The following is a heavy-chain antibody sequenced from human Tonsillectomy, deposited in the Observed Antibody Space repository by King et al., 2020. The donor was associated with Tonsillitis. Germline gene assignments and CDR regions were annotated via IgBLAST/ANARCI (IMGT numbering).Heavy chain of an antibody. Sequence: QLVPSGAEVKKPGASVKVSCKASGYTFTSYGISWVRQAPGQGLEWMGWISTYNGHTIHAQKLQGRVTMTTDTSTRTAYMELKSLRSDDTAVYYCARDQAATGTAIDYWGQGTLVTVSS. CDR3: ARDQAATGTAIDY. V-gene: IGHV1-18*01. CDR1: GYTFTSYG. J-gene: IGHJ4*02. CDR2: ISTYNGHT. D-gene: IGHD6-13*01.